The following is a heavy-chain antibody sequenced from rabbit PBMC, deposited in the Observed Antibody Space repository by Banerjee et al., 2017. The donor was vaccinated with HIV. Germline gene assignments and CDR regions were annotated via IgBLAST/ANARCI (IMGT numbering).Heavy chain of an antibody. J-gene: IGHJ4*01. CDR2: IYAGSSGDT. D-gene: IGHD4-1*01. Sequence: QSLEESGGGLVKPGASLTLTCKASGFSFSSGGDMSWVRQAPGKGLEWIACIYAGSSGDTYYASWAKGRFTISKTSSTTVTLQMTSLAAADTATYFCARDLAGVIGWNFDLWGPGTLVTVS. V-gene: IGHV1S40*01. CDR1: GFSFSSGGD. CDR3: ARDLAGVIGWNFDL.